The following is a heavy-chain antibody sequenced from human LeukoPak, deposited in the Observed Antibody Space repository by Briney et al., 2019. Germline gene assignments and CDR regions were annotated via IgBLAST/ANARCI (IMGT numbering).Heavy chain of an antibody. CDR1: GFTFNNYG. J-gene: IGHJ4*02. CDR3: ARTYGSGSLDY. D-gene: IGHD2-15*01. V-gene: IGHV3-48*01. CDR2: ISGSGDAI. Sequence: GGSLRLSCAMSGFTFNNYGMNWVRQAPGKGLQWVSYISGSGDAIFYAESVQGRFTISRDNAKNSVYLQMYSLRAEDTAVYYCARTYGSGSLDYGGQGTLVTVSS.